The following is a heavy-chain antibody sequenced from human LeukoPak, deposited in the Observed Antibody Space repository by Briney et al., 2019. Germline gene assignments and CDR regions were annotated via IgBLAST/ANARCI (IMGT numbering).Heavy chain of an antibody. CDR2: IKQDGSEK. V-gene: IGHV3-7*01. CDR1: GFTFSAYW. J-gene: IGHJ4*02. D-gene: IGHD1-26*01. CDR3: ATYKVGAVFDY. Sequence: GWSLRLSCAASGFTFSAYWMSWVRQAPGRGLEWVANIKQDGSEKSYVDSVKGRFTISRDDAKNSLYLQMNSLRAEDTAVYYCATYKVGAVFDYWGQGTLVTVSS.